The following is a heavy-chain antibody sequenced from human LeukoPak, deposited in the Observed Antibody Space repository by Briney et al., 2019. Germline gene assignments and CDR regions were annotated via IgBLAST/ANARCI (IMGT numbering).Heavy chain of an antibody. CDR3: ARDRIAAAGRDFDY. CDR1: GASLSSGSYY. D-gene: IGHD6-13*01. CDR2: IYPSGST. J-gene: IGHJ4*02. Sequence: SETLSLTCTVSGASLSSGSYYWSWIRQPAGKGLEWIGRIYPSGSTDYNPSLKSRVTISIDTSKNQFSLKLSSVTAADTAVYYCARDRIAAAGRDFDYWGQGTLVTVSS. V-gene: IGHV4-61*02.